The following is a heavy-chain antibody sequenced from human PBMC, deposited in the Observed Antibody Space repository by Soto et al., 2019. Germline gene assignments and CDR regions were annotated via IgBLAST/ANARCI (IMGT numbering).Heavy chain of an antibody. V-gene: IGHV1-46*03. Sequence: ASVKVSCKASGYTFTSYYMHWVRQAPGQGLEWMGIINPSGGSTSYAQKFQGRVTMTRDTSTSTVYMELSSLRSEDTAVYYCARANYDFWSGPTLSSYYMDVWGKGTTVTVSS. CDR3: ARANYDFWSGPTLSSYYMDV. D-gene: IGHD3-3*01. CDR1: GYTFTSYY. CDR2: INPSGGST. J-gene: IGHJ6*03.